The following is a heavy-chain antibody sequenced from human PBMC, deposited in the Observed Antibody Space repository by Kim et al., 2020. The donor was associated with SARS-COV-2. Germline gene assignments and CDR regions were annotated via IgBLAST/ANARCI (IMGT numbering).Heavy chain of an antibody. CDR2: IYYSGST. Sequence: SETLSLTCTVSGGSISSYYWSWIRQPPGKGLEWIGYIYYSGSTNYNPSLKSRVTISVDTSKNQFSLKLSSVTAADTAVYYCARGSGYCSGGSCYRDYYYGMDVWGQGTTVTVSS. CDR1: GGSISSYY. CDR3: ARGSGYCSGGSCYRDYYYGMDV. J-gene: IGHJ6*02. D-gene: IGHD2-15*01. V-gene: IGHV4-59*13.